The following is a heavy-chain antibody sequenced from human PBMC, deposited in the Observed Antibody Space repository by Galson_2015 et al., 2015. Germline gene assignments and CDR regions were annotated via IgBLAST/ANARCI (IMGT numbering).Heavy chain of an antibody. CDR1: GNTFSGYY. CDR2: INPNSGGT. CDR3: ARYDSGVNHFDY. V-gene: IGHV1-2*04. J-gene: IGHJ4*02. Sequence: SVKVSCKASGNTFSGYYIHWVRQAPGQGLEWMGWINPNSGGTNYAQKFQGWVTVTRDTSISTAYMELSRLTSDDTAVYYCARYDSGVNHFDYWGQGTLVTVSS. D-gene: IGHD3-22*01.